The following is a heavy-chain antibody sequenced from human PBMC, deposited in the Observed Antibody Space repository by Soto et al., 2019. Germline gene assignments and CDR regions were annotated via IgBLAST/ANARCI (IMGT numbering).Heavy chain of an antibody. CDR1: GFTFSDYA. CDR3: ALGGRGWLVTSAFNY. J-gene: IGHJ4*02. D-gene: IGHD6-19*01. Sequence: VQLVESGGGVVQPGRSLRLSCAASGFTFSDYAMHWVRQAPGKGLEWVAVVSHDGRNTDYADSVKGRFTISRDSSKNTVAMERTSLRADDTAVYYCALGGRGWLVTSAFNYWGQGALVTVSS. V-gene: IGHV3-30*03. CDR2: VSHDGRNT.